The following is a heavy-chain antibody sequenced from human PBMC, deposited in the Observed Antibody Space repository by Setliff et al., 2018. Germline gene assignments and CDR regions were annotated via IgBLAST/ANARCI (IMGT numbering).Heavy chain of an antibody. Sequence: SETLSLTCNVSGASISRTSYYWGWIRQSPGKGVEWIASVSFSGSTYYNSALKSRATIFAHKSQTHFSLRLTSATAADTAVYYCARSPAVLGIVYLDPWGQGTLVTVSS. CDR2: VSFSGST. V-gene: IGHV4-39*02. D-gene: IGHD2-15*01. J-gene: IGHJ5*02. CDR1: GASISRTSYY. CDR3: ARSPAVLGIVYLDP.